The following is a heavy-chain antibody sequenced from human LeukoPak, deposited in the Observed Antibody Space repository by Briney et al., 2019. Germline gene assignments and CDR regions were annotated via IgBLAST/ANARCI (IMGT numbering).Heavy chain of an antibody. CDR1: GFTFSSYW. CDR2: IKEDGSEK. CDR3: ARERDAFDI. J-gene: IGHJ3*02. Sequence: GGSLRLSCAASGFTFSSYWMSWVRQAPGKGLEWVANIKEDGSEKYYVDSVKGRFTISRDNAKNSLCVQMNSLRAEDTAVYYCARERDAFDIWGQGTMVTVSS. V-gene: IGHV3-7*01.